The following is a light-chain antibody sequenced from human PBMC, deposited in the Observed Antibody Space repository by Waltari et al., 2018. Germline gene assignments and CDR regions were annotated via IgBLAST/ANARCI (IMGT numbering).Light chain of an antibody. CDR3: AAWDDSLNGYV. CDR1: SPNIGSNT. J-gene: IGLJ1*01. Sequence: QSVLTQPPSASGTPGQRVTITCSGSSPNIGSNTVNWYQQLPGAAPKLLIDSKYRLPSGVPDRCSGSKSGSSASLAISGLQSEDEADYYCAAWDDSLNGYVFGTGTKVTVL. CDR2: SKY. V-gene: IGLV1-44*01.